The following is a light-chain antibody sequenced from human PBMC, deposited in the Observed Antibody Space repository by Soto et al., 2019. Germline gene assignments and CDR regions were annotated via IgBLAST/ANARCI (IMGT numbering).Light chain of an antibody. Sequence: DIQVTQSPSSVSASVGDRVTITCRASQGISDYLAWYQQRPGSAPKLLIYAASNLQSGVPSRFSGSGSGTDFTLTIDSLQPEDFATYYCQQAKSFPPWTFDQGTKVEIK. CDR2: AAS. J-gene: IGKJ1*01. V-gene: IGKV1-12*01. CDR1: QGISDY. CDR3: QQAKSFPPWT.